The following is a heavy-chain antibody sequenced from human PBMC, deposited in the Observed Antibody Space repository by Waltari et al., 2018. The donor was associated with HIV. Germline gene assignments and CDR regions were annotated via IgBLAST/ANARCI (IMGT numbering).Heavy chain of an antibody. Sequence: EVQLVESGGGLVQPGGSLRLSCAAPGFTFSPYWMTWVRQGPGKGLEWVANIKQDGSEKHYVDSVKGRFTISRDNAKKSLYLQMNSLRAEDTAVYYCARMGLMMYAIGAFDIWGQGTMVTVSS. D-gene: IGHD2-8*01. CDR2: IKQDGSEK. CDR1: GFTFSPYW. J-gene: IGHJ3*02. CDR3: ARMGLMMYAIGAFDI. V-gene: IGHV3-7*01.